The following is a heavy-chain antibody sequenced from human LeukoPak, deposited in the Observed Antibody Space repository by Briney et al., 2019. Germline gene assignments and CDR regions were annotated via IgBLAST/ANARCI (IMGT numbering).Heavy chain of an antibody. CDR3: ASFNYYDSIGVRSAFDY. V-gene: IGHV3-30-3*01. Sequence: PGGSLRLSCAASGFTFSSYAMHWVRQAPGKGLEWVAVISYDGSNKYYADSVKGRFTISRDNSKNTLYLQMNSLRAEDTAVYYCASFNYYDSIGVRSAFDYWGQGTLVTVSS. CDR1: GFTFSSYA. J-gene: IGHJ4*02. CDR2: ISYDGSNK. D-gene: IGHD3-22*01.